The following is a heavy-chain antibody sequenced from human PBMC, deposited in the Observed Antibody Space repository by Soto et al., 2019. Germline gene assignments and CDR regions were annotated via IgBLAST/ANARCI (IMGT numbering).Heavy chain of an antibody. D-gene: IGHD1-20*01. Sequence: SETLSLTCAVYGGSFSGYYWSWIRQPPGKGLEWIGEINHSGSTNYNPSLKSRVTISVDTSKNQFSLKLSSVTAADTAVYYCARDAVATRITGTTFFDYWGQGTLVTVSS. CDR2: INHSGST. CDR3: ARDAVATRITGTTFFDY. J-gene: IGHJ4*02. CDR1: GGSFSGYY. V-gene: IGHV4-34*01.